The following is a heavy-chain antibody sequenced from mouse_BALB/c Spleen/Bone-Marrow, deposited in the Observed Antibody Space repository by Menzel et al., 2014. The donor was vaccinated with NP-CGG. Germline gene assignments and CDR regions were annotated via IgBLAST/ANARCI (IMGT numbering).Heavy chain of an antibody. D-gene: IGHD2-3*01. V-gene: IGHV1S41*01. CDR1: GYTFTNFW. J-gene: IGHJ4*01. CDR2: IAPGSGTT. CDR3: VRYDYAMDY. Sequence: DLVKPGASVKLSCKASGYTFTNFWINWIKQRPGQGLEWIGRIAPGSGTTYYNEMFKGKATLTVDTSSSPAFIQLSSLSSEDSAFYFCVRYDYAMDYWGQGTSVTVSS.